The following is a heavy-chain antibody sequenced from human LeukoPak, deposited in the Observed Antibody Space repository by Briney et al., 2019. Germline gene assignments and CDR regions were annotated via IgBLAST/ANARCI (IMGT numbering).Heavy chain of an antibody. CDR2: INPNSGST. J-gene: IGHJ4*02. V-gene: IGHV1-2*06. CDR1: GYTFTGYY. Sequence: ASVKVSCKASGYTFTGYYMHWVRQAPGQGLEWMGRINPNSGSTNYAQKFQGRVAMTRDTSISTAYMELSRLRYDDTAVYYCARDKYYDYVWGSYRPDYWGQGTLVTVYS. CDR3: ARDKYYDYVWGSYRPDY. D-gene: IGHD3-16*02.